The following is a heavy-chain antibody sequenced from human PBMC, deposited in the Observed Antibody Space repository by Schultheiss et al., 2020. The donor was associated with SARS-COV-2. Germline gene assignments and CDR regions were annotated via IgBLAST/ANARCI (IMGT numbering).Heavy chain of an antibody. CDR1: GFTFSDYY. Sequence: GGSLRLSCAASGFTFSDYYMSWIRQAPGKGLEWVGFIRSKAYGGTTEYAASVKGRFTISRDDSKSIAYLQMNSLKTEDTAVYYCAREGTRGFNWFDPWGQGTLVTVSS. V-gene: IGHV3-71*01. CDR2: IRSKAYGGTT. J-gene: IGHJ5*02. D-gene: IGHD1-1*01. CDR3: AREGTRGFNWFDP.